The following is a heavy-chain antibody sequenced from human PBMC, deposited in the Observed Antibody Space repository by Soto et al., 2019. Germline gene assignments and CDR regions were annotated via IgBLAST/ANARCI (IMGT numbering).Heavy chain of an antibody. CDR3: ARDLEGYCISTSCYGGGSDY. V-gene: IGHV3-30*19. D-gene: IGHD2-2*01. Sequence: GGSLRLSCAASGFTFSSYGMHWVRQAPGKGLEWVAVIWYDGSNKYYADSVKGRFTISRDNSKNTLYLQMNSLRAEDTAVYYCARDLEGYCISTSCYGGGSDYWGQGTLVTVSS. CDR1: GFTFSSYG. J-gene: IGHJ4*02. CDR2: IWYDGSNK.